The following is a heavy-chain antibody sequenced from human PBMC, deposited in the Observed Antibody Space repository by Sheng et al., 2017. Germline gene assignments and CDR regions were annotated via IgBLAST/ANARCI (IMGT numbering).Heavy chain of an antibody. D-gene: IGHD6-19*01. CDR1: GYRFIGYW. Sequence: EVQLVQSGAEVKKPGESLKISCKGSGYRFIGYWIAWVRQMPGKGLEWMGIIYSGDSDTRYSPSFQGQVIMSADKSISTAYLQWNSLKASDTAIYYCARQEGTGWYRFWGQGTLVSVTA. CDR2: IYSGDSDT. V-gene: IGHV5-51*01. J-gene: IGHJ4*01. CDR3: ARQEGTGWYRF.